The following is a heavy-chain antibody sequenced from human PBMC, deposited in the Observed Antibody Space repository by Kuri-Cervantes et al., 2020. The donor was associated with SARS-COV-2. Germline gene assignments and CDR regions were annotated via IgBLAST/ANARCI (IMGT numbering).Heavy chain of an antibody. D-gene: IGHD3-3*01. CDR2: FDPEDGKT. CDR3: AAEGTFGVVTAY. CDR1: GYTLTELS. Sequence: ASVKVSCKVSGYTLTELSMHWVRQAPGKGLEWMGGFDPEDGKTIYAQKFQGRVTMTTDTSTSTAYMELRSLRYDDTAVYYCAAEGTFGVVTAYWGQGTLVTVSS. J-gene: IGHJ4*02. V-gene: IGHV1-24*01.